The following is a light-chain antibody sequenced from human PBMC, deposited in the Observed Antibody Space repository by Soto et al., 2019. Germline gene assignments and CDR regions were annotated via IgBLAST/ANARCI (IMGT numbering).Light chain of an antibody. CDR2: VTSDGSH. J-gene: IGLJ3*02. CDR3: QTWGTGSWV. V-gene: IGLV4-69*01. CDR1: SGHSTYV. Sequence: QSVLTQSPSASASLGASVKLTCTLSSGHSTYVIAWHQHQPEKGPRFLMKVTSDGSHTKGDGIPDLFSGSSSGADRYLTISSLQSEDEADYYCQTWGTGSWVFGGGTKLTVL.